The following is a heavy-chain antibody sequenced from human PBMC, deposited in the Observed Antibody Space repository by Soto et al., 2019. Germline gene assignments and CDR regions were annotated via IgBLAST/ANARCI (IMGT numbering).Heavy chain of an antibody. CDR3: AKDLIDYRNSYFDY. CDR1: GLSFSNYA. D-gene: IGHD4-4*01. CDR2: ISSSGYT. V-gene: IGHV3-23*01. J-gene: IGHJ4*02. Sequence: GSLQLACSTSGLSFSNYAMSWVRQAPGKGLEWVAGISSSGYTYYVDSLKGRFTISRDNSKNSLYLQMNSLRAEDTAVYYCAKDLIDYRNSYFDYWGQGTLVTVS.